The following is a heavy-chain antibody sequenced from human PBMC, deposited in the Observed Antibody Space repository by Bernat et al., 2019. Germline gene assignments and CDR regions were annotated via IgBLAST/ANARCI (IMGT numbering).Heavy chain of an antibody. CDR1: GFTFSTYA. CDR3: GVTTVIFLDD. CDR2: IGVSGAST. V-gene: IGHV3-23*04. D-gene: IGHD1-1*01. J-gene: IGHJ4*02. Sequence: EVQLVESGGGLVRPGGSLRLSCAASGFTFSTYAMSWVRQAPGKGLEWVSAIGVSGASTHYADSVKGRFTISRDNSKSTLYMQMDSLRAEDTATYCCGVTTVIFLDDWGQGTLVTVSS.